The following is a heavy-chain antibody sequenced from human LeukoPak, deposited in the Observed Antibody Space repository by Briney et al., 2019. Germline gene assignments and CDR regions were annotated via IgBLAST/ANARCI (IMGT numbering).Heavy chain of an antibody. J-gene: IGHJ4*02. CDR1: GYTLTELS. Sequence: ASVKVSCKASGYTLTELSMHWVRQAPGKGLEWMGGFDPEDGETIYAQKFQGRVTMTEDTSTDTAYMELSSLRSEDTAVYYCATDRIKGSNYYDSSGYFGYWGQGTLVTVSS. CDR2: FDPEDGET. V-gene: IGHV1-24*01. D-gene: IGHD3-22*01. CDR3: ATDRIKGSNYYDSSGYFGY.